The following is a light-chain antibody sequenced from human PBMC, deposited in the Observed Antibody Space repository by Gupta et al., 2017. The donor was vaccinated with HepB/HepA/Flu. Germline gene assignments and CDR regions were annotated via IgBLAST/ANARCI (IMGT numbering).Light chain of an antibody. J-gene: IGKJ5*01. CDR2: DTS. V-gene: IGKV3-11*01. Sequence: EMVLTQSTATLSLSPGERGTLSCKASQYVDIYLAWYQQTPGQPPRLLIYDTSNWATGTPARFSGSWSGTEFTLTIASLEPEDFAIYYCQQRRSWPITSGQGTRMEIK. CDR3: QQRRSWPIT. CDR1: QYVDIY.